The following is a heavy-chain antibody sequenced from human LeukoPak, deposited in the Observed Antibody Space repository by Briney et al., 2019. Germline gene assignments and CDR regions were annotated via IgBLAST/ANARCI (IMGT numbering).Heavy chain of an antibody. Sequence: GGSLRLSCAASGFTFSSYAMSWVRQAPGRGLEWVSTFSGSAGRAYYADSVKGRFTISRDNSKNTLYLQMNSLRAEDTAVYHCAKVTWGNDALDIWGQGTMVTVSS. D-gene: IGHD7-27*01. CDR2: FSGSAGRA. J-gene: IGHJ3*02. V-gene: IGHV3-23*01. CDR1: GFTFSSYA. CDR3: AKVTWGNDALDI.